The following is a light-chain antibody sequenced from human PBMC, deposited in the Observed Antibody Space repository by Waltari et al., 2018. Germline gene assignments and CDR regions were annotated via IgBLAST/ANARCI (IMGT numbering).Light chain of an antibody. Sequence: DIVLKQSPATLSLSPGDRATLSCRASQSISSYLAWYQQKPGQAPRLLIYDASTSATGIPARFSGSGSVTDFTLTISSLEPEDFAIYYCQQRSKSFTFGPGTKVDIK. CDR1: QSISSY. J-gene: IGKJ3*01. V-gene: IGKV3-11*01. CDR3: QQRSKSFT. CDR2: DAS.